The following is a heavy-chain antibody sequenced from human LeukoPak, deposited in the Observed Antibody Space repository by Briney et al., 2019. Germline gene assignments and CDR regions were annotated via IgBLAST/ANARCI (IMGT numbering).Heavy chain of an antibody. V-gene: IGHV3-7*01. CDR2: IKQDGSEK. D-gene: IGHD2-2*01. J-gene: IGHJ4*02. CDR1: GFTFSSYW. Sequence: QPGGSLRLSCAPSGFTFSSYWMSWVRQAPGKGLEWVANIKQDGSEKYYVDSVKGRFTISRDNAKNSLYLQMNSLKAEDTAVYYCARPSSIAFDYWGQGTLVTVSS. CDR3: ARPSSIAFDY.